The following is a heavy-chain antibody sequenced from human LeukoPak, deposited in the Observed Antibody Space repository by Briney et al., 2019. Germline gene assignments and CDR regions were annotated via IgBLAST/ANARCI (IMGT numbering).Heavy chain of an antibody. J-gene: IGHJ4*02. V-gene: IGHV3-11*01. D-gene: IGHD5-24*01. CDR2: ISSSGSTI. Sequence: GGSLRLSCAASGFTFSDYYMSWIRQAPGKGLEWVSYISSSGSTIYYADSVKGRFTISRDNAKNSLYLQMYSLRAEDTAVYYCARLVEMADYYFDYWGQGTLVTVSS. CDR3: ARLVEMADYYFDY. CDR1: GFTFSDYY.